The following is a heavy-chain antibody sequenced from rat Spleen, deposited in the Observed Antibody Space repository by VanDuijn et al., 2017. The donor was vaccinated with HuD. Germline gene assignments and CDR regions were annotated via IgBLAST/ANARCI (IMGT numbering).Heavy chain of an antibody. D-gene: IGHD1-6*01. Sequence: EVQMVESGGGLVQPGRSLKLSCAASGFTFSTFPMAWVRQAPKKGLEWVSSISFGGGGTYYPDSVKGRFTISRDNAKNTLYLQMDSLRSEETATYYCVRHALMYTTESFTYWGQGVLVTVSS. V-gene: IGHV5S11*01. CDR3: VRHALMYTTESFTY. J-gene: IGHJ2*01. CDR1: GFTFSTFP. CDR2: ISFGGGGT.